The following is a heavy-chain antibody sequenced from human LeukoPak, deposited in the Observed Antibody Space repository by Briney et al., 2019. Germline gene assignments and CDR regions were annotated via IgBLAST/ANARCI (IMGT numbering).Heavy chain of an antibody. J-gene: IGHJ4*02. CDR2: IKQDGSEK. D-gene: IGHD6-25*01. CDR3: ARDSPLGFY. CDR1: GFTFSDYW. Sequence: GGSLRLSCAASGFTFSDYWMSWVRQAPGKGLEWVANIKQDGSEKNYVDSVKGRFIISRDNAKNSLYLQMNSLRAEDTAVYYCARDSPLGFYWGQGTLVTVSS. V-gene: IGHV3-7*01.